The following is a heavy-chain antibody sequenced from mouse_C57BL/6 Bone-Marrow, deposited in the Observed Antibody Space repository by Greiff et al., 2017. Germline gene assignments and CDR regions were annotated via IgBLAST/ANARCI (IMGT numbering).Heavy chain of an antibody. D-gene: IGHD1-1*01. CDR1: GFTFSDFY. V-gene: IGHV7-1*01. J-gene: IGHJ4*01. Sequence: EVKLVESGGGLVQSGRSLRLSCATSGFTFSDFYMEWVRQAPGKGLEWIAASRNKANDYTTEYSASVKGRFIVSRDTSQSILYLQMNALRAEDTAIYYCAGDAPYYCGSSWHYAMDYWGQGTSVTVSS. CDR3: AGDAPYYCGSSWHYAMDY. CDR2: SRNKANDYTT.